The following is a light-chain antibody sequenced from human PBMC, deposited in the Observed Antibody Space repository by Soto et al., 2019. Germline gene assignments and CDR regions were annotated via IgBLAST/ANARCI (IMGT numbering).Light chain of an antibody. V-gene: IGKV1-5*03. Sequence: DIQMTQSPSTLSASVGDRVTITCRASQSISSWLAWYQQKPGTAPKLLIYKASTLQSGVPSRFSGSGPGTEFTLTISSLQHDDFATYYCQQYSDNWTFGQGTKVDIK. CDR2: KAS. CDR3: QQYSDNWT. CDR1: QSISSW. J-gene: IGKJ1*01.